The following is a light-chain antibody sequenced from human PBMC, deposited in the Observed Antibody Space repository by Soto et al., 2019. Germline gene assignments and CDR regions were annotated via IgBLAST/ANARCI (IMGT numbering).Light chain of an antibody. V-gene: IGLV2-18*02. CDR2: EVS. CDR3: NSYTSGNTYV. Sequence: QSALTQPASVSGSPGQSITISCTGTSSDVGGYNRVSWYQQPPGTAPKLMIYEVSNRPSGVPDRFSGSKSGNTASLTISGLQPEDEADYYCNSYTSGNTYVFGTGTKVTVL. CDR1: SSDVGGYNR. J-gene: IGLJ1*01.